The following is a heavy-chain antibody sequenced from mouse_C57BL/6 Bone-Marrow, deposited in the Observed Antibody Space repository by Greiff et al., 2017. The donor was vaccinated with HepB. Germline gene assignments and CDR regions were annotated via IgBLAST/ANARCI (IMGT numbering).Heavy chain of an antibody. D-gene: IGHD1-1*01. V-gene: IGHV1-15*01. Sequence: VQLKESGAELVRPGASVTLSCKASGYTFTDYEMHWVKQTPVHGLEWIGAIDPETGGTAYNQKFKGKAILTADKSSSTAYMELRSLTSEDSAVYYCTFPHYYYGSSFWFAYWGQGTLVTVSA. CDR3: TFPHYYYGSSFWFAY. J-gene: IGHJ3*01. CDR2: IDPETGGT. CDR1: GYTFTDYE.